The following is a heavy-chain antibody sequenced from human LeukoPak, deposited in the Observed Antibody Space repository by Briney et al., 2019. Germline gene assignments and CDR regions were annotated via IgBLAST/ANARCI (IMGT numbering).Heavy chain of an antibody. CDR3: AGAHRYGNYYNSSYVIDV. V-gene: IGHV4-59*01. Sequence: SETLSLTCTVSGGSISSYLWSWIRQPPGKGLEWIGSIYYSGSANYNPSLKSRVTILVDTSEDQFSMKVSSVTAADTAVYYCAGAHRYGNYYNSSYVIDVGAQGPTVTVSS. CDR2: IYYSGSA. D-gene: IGHD3-16*02. J-gene: IGHJ6*02. CDR1: GGSISSYL.